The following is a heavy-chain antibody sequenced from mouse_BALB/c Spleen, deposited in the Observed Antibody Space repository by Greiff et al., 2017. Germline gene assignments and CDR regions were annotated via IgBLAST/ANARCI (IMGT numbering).Heavy chain of an antibody. D-gene: IGHD3-3*01. Sequence: EVQGVESGGGLVQPGGSLKLSCAASGFTFSSYGMSWVRQTPDKRLELVATINSNGGSTYYPDSVKGRFTISRDNAKNTLYLQMSSLKSEDTAMYYCAKARGRGYAMDYWGQGTSVTVSS. J-gene: IGHJ4*01. V-gene: IGHV5-6-3*01. CDR3: AKARGRGYAMDY. CDR1: GFTFSSYG. CDR2: INSNGGST.